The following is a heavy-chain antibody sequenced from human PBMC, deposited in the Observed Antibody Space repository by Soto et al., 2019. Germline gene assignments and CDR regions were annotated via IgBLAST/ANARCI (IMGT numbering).Heavy chain of an antibody. CDR1: GYTFTSYG. J-gene: IGHJ6*02. V-gene: IGHV1-18*01. CDR2: ISAYNGNT. D-gene: IGHD2-2*01. Sequence: ASVKVSCTDSGYTFTSYGISWVRQAPGQGLEWMGWISAYNGNTNYAQKLQGRVTMTTDTSTSTAYMELRSLRSDDTAVYYCARGGDIVVVPAAPWSYYYGMDVWGQGTTVTVSS. CDR3: ARGGDIVVVPAAPWSYYYGMDV.